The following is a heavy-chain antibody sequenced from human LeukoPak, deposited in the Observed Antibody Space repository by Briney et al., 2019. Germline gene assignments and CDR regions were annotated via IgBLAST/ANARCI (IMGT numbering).Heavy chain of an antibody. Sequence: LRLSXXXXXFTFSXXGMHWVRQAPGKGLEWVAVIWYDGSNKYYADSVKGRFTISRDNSKNTLYLQMNSLRAEDTAVYYCARDREPAAAGPIDYWGQGTLVTVSS. J-gene: IGHJ4*02. D-gene: IGHD6-13*01. CDR3: ARDREPAAAGPIDY. V-gene: IGHV3-33*01. CDR1: XFTFSXXG. CDR2: IWYDGSNK.